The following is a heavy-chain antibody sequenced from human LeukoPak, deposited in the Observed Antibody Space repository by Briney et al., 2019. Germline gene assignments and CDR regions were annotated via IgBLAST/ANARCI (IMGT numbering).Heavy chain of an antibody. Sequence: ASVTASCKASGYTFTSYDINWVRQATGQGLEWMGWMNPNSGNTGYAQKFQGRVTMTRNTSISTAYMELSSLRSEDTAVYYCAITEYNWNDRDDYWGQGTLVTVSS. V-gene: IGHV1-8*01. CDR1: GYTFTSYD. CDR3: AITEYNWNDRDDY. CDR2: MNPNSGNT. D-gene: IGHD1-20*01. J-gene: IGHJ4*02.